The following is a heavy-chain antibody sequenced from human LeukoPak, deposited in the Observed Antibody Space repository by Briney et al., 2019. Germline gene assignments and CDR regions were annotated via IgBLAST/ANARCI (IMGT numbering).Heavy chain of an antibody. CDR2: MNPKTGGT. CDR3: ARDFPDYSSHFDH. CDR1: GYTFSGYH. J-gene: IGHJ4*02. Sequence: ASVKVSCKASGYTFSGYHIHWVRHAPGQGLEWVGWMNPKTGGTNYAQKFQGRVTLTRDTSISTAYMELSSLRSDDTAVYYCARDFPDYSSHFDHWCQGTLVTVSS. V-gene: IGHV1-2*02. D-gene: IGHD6-19*01.